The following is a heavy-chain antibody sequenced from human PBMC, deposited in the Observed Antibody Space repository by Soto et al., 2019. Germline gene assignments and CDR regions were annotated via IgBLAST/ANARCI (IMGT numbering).Heavy chain of an antibody. CDR2: IYYSGST. Sequence: PSENLSLTCTVSGGSISSGGYYWSWIRQHPGKGLEWIGYIYYSGSTYYNPSLKSRVTISVDTSKNQFSLKLSSVTAADTAVYYCAREEGGGYDHRWFDPWGQGTLVTVSS. J-gene: IGHJ5*02. CDR3: AREEGGGYDHRWFDP. D-gene: IGHD5-12*01. V-gene: IGHV4-31*03. CDR1: GGSISSGGYY.